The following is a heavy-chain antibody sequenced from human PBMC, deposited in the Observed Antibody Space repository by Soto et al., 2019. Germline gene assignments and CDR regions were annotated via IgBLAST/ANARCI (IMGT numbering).Heavy chain of an antibody. V-gene: IGHV1-18*01. D-gene: IGHD1-1*01. CDR1: GYAFTTYG. J-gene: IGHJ4*02. CDR3: ARGGYGDY. Sequence: QVHLVQSGAEVKKPGASVKVSCKGSGYAFTTYGITWVRQAPGQGLEWMGWISAHNGNTNDAQKLQGRVTVTRDTSTGTAYSELRGVSSDDTAVYYCARGGYGDYCGQGALVTVSS. CDR2: ISAHNGNT.